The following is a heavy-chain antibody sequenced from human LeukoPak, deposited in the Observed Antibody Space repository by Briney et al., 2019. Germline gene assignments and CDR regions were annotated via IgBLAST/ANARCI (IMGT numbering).Heavy chain of an antibody. V-gene: IGHV1-2*06. D-gene: IGHD1-26*01. CDR1: GYTFTGYY. Sequence: ASVKVSCKASGYTFTGYYMHWVRQAPGQGPEWMGRINANSGGTEYQQKFQGRVTMTRDTSISTAYVEVNWLISDDTAIYYCARDVSSTPNWEFDYWGQGTQVTVSS. CDR2: INANSGGT. J-gene: IGHJ4*02. CDR3: ARDVSSTPNWEFDY.